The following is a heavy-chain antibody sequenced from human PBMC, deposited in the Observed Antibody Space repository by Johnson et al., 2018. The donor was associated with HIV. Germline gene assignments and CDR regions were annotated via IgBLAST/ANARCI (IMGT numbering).Heavy chain of an antibody. CDR3: ARDGDSSSGYQPDAFDI. CDR1: GFTFRSYA. V-gene: IGHV3-30*04. CDR2: ISFDGSNK. J-gene: IGHJ3*02. D-gene: IGHD3-22*01. Sequence: QVQLVESGGGVVQPGRSLRLSCAGSGFTFRSYAMQWVRQAPGKGLEWVAVISFDGSNKYYADSVKGRFTISRDNSKNTLYLQMNSLRAEDTAVYYCARDGDSSSGYQPDAFDIWGQGTMVTVSS.